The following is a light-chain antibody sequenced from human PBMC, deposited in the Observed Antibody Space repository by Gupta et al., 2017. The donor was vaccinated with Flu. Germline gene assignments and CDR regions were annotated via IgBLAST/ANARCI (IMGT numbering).Light chain of an antibody. CDR3: QQRIAWPDT. V-gene: IGKV3-11*01. CDR1: QNINSD. J-gene: IGKJ2*01. Sequence: EIVLTQSPDILSLSPGERATLSCRASQNINSDLAWYQQKPGQPPRLVIYGASNRATGVPARFSGGASGTHFTLTISILDPEDFAVYHCQQRIAWPDTLGQGTKLEIK. CDR2: GAS.